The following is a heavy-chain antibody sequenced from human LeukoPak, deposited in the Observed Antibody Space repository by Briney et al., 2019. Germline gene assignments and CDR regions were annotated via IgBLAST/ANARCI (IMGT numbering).Heavy chain of an antibody. CDR2: IYYSGST. J-gene: IGHJ4*02. Sequence: TETLSLTCTVSGGSISSYYWSWIRQPPGKGLEWIGSIYYSGSTYYNPSLKSRVTISVDTSKNQYSLKLSSVTAADTAVYYCARGEVMVRGGFDYWGQGTLVTVSS. D-gene: IGHD3-10*01. V-gene: IGHV4-59*12. CDR1: GGSISSYY. CDR3: ARGEVMVRGGFDY.